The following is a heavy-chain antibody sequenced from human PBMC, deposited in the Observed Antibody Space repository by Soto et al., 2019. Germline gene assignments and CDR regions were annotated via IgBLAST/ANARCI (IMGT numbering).Heavy chain of an antibody. CDR1: GFTFDDYA. Sequence: PGGSLRLSCAASGFTFDDYAMHWVRQAPGKGLEWVSAISGSGGSTYYADSVKGRFTISRDNSKNTLYLQMNSLRAEDTAVYYCAKDLIVGATTSEYFQHWGQGTLVTVSS. J-gene: IGHJ1*01. V-gene: IGHV3-23*01. CDR2: ISGSGGST. D-gene: IGHD1-26*01. CDR3: AKDLIVGATTSEYFQH.